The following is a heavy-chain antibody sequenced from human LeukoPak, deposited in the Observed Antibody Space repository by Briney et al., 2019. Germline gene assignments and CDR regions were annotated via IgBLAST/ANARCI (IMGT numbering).Heavy chain of an antibody. V-gene: IGHV1-18*01. CDR2: INTYNGFS. D-gene: IGHD1-1*01. CDR1: VYSFTSSG. Sequence: ASVTVSFTTSVYSFTSSGITWVRQAPGQGLEWLGWINTYNGFSKYSRKLQGRVTMTADTSKSTAYMELSSLSSDDTAVYYCAKNTTGGYSDYWGQGTLVTVSS. J-gene: IGHJ4*02. CDR3: AKNTTGGYSDY.